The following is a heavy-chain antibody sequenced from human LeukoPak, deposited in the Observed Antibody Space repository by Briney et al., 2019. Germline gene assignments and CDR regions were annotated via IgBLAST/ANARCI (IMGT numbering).Heavy chain of an antibody. Sequence: SPRLSWVAAGFIFRNFAMGCVRQAPGKGLEWVSGISDDGVARYYADSVKGRFTISRDNSKNTFYVNMRSLRVEDTAVYFCAKYAGMITESYYIDYWGQGSVVTVSS. CDR3: AKYAGMITESYYIDY. J-gene: IGHJ4*02. D-gene: IGHD3-16*01. V-gene: IGHV3-23*01. CDR1: GFIFRNFA. CDR2: ISDDGVAR.